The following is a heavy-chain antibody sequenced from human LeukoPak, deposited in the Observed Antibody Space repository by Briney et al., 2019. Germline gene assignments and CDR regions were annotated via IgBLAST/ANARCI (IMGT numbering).Heavy chain of an antibody. CDR1: GGSISSSNSY. CDR3: ARQTGSGLFILP. D-gene: IGHD3/OR15-3a*01. Sequence: SETLSLTCSVSGGSISSSNSYWGWIRQPPGKGLEWIGSIYYSGNTYYNASLKSQVSISIDTSKNQFSLRLTSVTAADTAVYYCARQTGSGLFILPGGQGTLVTVSS. J-gene: IGHJ4*02. V-gene: IGHV4-39*01. CDR2: IYYSGNT.